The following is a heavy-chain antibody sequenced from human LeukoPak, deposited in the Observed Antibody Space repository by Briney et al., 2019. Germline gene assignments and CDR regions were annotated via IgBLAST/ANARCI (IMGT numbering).Heavy chain of an antibody. D-gene: IGHD6-13*01. CDR1: GGSFSGYY. CDR2: INHSGST. J-gene: IGHJ4*02. V-gene: IGHV4-34*01. Sequence: PSETLSLTCAVYGGSFSGYYWSWIRQPPGKGLEWIGEINHSGSTNYNPSLKSRVTISVDTSKNQFSLKLSSVTAADTAVYYCAAGSSSWLFDYWGQGTLVTVSS. CDR3: AAGSSSWLFDY.